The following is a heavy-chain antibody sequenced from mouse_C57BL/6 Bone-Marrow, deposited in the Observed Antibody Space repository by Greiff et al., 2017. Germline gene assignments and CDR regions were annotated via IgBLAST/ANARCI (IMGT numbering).Heavy chain of an antibody. Sequence: QVQLQQSGAELVKPGASVKMSCKASGYTFTSYNMHWVKQTPRQGLERIGAIYPGNGDTAYNQKFKGKAILTVDKSSSTAYMPLSSLTSEDSAVYFYARLGGFTTGWYFDVWGTGTTVTVAS. CDR1: GYTFTSYN. J-gene: IGHJ1*03. V-gene: IGHV1-12*01. D-gene: IGHD1-1*01. CDR2: IYPGNGDT. CDR3: ARLGGFTTGWYFDV.